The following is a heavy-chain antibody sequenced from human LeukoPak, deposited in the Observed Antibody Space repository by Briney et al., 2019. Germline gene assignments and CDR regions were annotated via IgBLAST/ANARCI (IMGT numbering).Heavy chain of an antibody. CDR1: GFTFSSHA. CDR3: AKADYDFWSGYFLPVDY. J-gene: IGHJ4*02. D-gene: IGHD3-3*01. Sequence: PAGGSLRLSCAASGFTFSSHAMGWVRQAPGKGLEWVSSITGSGGSTYYGDSVKGRFTIARDNSKNTLYLQMNSLRAEDTAVYYCAKADYDFWSGYFLPVDYWGQGTLVTVSS. CDR2: ITGSGGST. V-gene: IGHV3-23*01.